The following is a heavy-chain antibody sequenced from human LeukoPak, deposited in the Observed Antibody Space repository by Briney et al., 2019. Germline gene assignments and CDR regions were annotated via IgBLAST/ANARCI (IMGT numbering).Heavy chain of an antibody. D-gene: IGHD1-14*01. Sequence: GGSLRLSCAASGFTFSSYEMNWVRQAPGKGLEWVSYISSSGSTIYCADSVKGRFTISRDNAKNSLYLQMNSLRAEDTAVYYCAREAVGIDYWGQGTLVTVSS. CDR2: ISSSGSTI. J-gene: IGHJ4*02. V-gene: IGHV3-48*03. CDR3: AREAVGIDY. CDR1: GFTFSSYE.